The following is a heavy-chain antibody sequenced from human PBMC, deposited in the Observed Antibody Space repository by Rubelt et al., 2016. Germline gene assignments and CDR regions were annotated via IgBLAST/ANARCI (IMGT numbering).Heavy chain of an antibody. D-gene: IGHD2-8*01. Sequence: QVQLVQSGAEVRKPGASVKVSCKTSGYSFTGYYLHWVRQAPGQGLEWMGWINPNSGSTNYAQNFQGGVTMTRDTAISTADMELNSLRSNDTAVYYCARGGMYSPDYWGQGTLVTVSS. CDR3: ARGGMYSPDY. CDR2: INPNSGST. V-gene: IGHV1-2*02. CDR1: GYSFTGYY. J-gene: IGHJ4*02.